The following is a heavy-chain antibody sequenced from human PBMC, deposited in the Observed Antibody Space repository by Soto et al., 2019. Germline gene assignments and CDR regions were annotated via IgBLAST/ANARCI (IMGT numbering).Heavy chain of an antibody. Sequence: GASVKVSCKASGDTFTSYAMHWVRQAPGQRLEWMGWINAGNGDTEHSQRFQGRVTITRDTSASTAYMELSSLRSEDTAVYYCARELSSGDDAFDIWGQGTMVTVSS. CDR2: INAGNGDT. CDR1: GDTFTSYA. J-gene: IGHJ3*02. V-gene: IGHV1-3*01. D-gene: IGHD6-19*01. CDR3: ARELSSGDDAFDI.